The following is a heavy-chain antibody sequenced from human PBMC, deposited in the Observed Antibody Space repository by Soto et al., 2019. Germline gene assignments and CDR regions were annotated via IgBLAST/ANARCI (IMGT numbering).Heavy chain of an antibody. CDR3: ASPSFCKGHFSSSRHYYGMDV. Sequence: QVRLVQSGAEVKKPGSSVKVSCKVSGGTFSKYSLSWVRQTPGQGLEWMGGITPFVDTSNYAQRFLGRVTITADKSTNTAFLEWRGLRFEATAFYYCASPSFCKGHFSSSRHYYGMDVWGQGTTVTVSS. V-gene: IGHV1-69*06. D-gene: IGHD3-3*01. J-gene: IGHJ6*02. CDR1: GGTFSKYS. CDR2: ITPFVDTS.